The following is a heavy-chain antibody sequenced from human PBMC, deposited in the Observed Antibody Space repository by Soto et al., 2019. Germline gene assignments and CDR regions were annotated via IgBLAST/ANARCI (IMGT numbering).Heavy chain of an antibody. CDR3: ARDRGLAAAGTFGYYYYYGMDV. CDR1: GFTFSSYG. J-gene: IGHJ6*02. CDR2: IWYDGSNK. V-gene: IGHV3-33*01. Sequence: GGSLRLSCAASGFTFSSYGMHWVRQAPGKGLEWVAVIWYDGSNKYYADSVKGRFTISRDNSKNTLNLQMNSLRAEDTAVYYCARDRGLAAAGTFGYYYYYGMDVWGQGTTVTVSS. D-gene: IGHD6-13*01.